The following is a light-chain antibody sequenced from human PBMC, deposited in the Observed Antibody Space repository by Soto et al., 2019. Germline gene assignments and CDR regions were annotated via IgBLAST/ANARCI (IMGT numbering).Light chain of an antibody. Sequence: QSVLTQPGSVSASDGQSITISCTGTSSDVGSYNLVSWYQQHPGKAPKLMIYEGTKRPSGVSNRFSGSKSGNTASLTISGLQAEDEADYYCCSYASSSTFVFGTGTKVTVL. V-gene: IGLV2-23*01. CDR1: SSDVGSYNL. CDR3: CSYASSSTFV. J-gene: IGLJ1*01. CDR2: EGT.